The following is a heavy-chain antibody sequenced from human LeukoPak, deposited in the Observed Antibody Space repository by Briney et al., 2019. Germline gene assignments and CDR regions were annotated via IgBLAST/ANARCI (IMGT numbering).Heavy chain of an antibody. V-gene: IGHV3-30*04. CDR3: ARDPPIFGVAYYFDY. Sequence: GGSLRLSCAASGFTFSSYAMHWVRQAPGKGLEWVAVISYDGSNKYYADSVKGRFTISRDNSTNTLYLQMNSLRAEDTAVYYCARDPPIFGVAYYFDYWGQGTLVTVSS. CDR2: ISYDGSNK. CDR1: GFTFSSYA. D-gene: IGHD3-3*01. J-gene: IGHJ4*02.